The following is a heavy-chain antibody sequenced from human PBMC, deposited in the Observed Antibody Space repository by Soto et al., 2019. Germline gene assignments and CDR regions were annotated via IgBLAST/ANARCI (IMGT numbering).Heavy chain of an antibody. V-gene: IGHV2-5*02. CDR1: GFSLSAREVG. CDR2: IYWDDDK. J-gene: IGHJ4*02. CDR3: AHRGYYYGSGSYYTH. D-gene: IGHD3-10*01. Sequence: QITLKESGPTLVKPTQTLTLTCTFSGFSLSAREVGVGWIRQPPGKALEWLALIYWDDDKRYSPSLKCRLTITKDTSRNQVVLTMTNMDPADTGTYYCAHRGYYYGSGSYYTHWGQGTLITVSS.